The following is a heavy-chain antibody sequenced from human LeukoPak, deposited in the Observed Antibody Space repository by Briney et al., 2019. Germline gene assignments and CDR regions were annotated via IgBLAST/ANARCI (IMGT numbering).Heavy chain of an antibody. J-gene: IGHJ4*02. V-gene: IGHV3-48*03. CDR3: ARGMGYDSSGYYYRDFDY. CDR2: ISSSGNSI. CDR1: GFTFSSYE. Sequence: GGSLRLSCVASGFTFSSYEVSWVRQAPGKGLEWVSCISSSGNSIEYADSVKGRFTISRDNAKNSLYLQMNSLRAEDTAVYYCARGMGYDSSGYYYRDFDYWGQGTLVTVSS. D-gene: IGHD3-22*01.